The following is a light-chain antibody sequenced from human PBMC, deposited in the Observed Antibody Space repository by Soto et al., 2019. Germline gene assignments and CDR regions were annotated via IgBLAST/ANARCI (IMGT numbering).Light chain of an antibody. CDR2: GAS. J-gene: IGKJ1*01. CDR3: QQYGRAPRT. Sequence: EIVLTQSPATLSLSPGERATLSCRASQSVNIYLAWYQQKPGQAPRPLIYGASSRATGIPDRFSGSGSGTDFTLSISSLEPEDFAVYFCQQYGRAPRTFGQGTKVDIK. V-gene: IGKV3-20*01. CDR1: QSVNIY.